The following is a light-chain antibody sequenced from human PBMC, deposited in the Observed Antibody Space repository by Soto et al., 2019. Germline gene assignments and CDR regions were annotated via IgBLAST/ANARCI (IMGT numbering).Light chain of an antibody. CDR2: GAS. CDR3: QQYNRWPIT. Sequence: ESVMTQSPGTMSVSPGEGATLSCRASQSISSTLAWFQQKPGQAPRLLIYGASTRATGIPARFSGSGSGTEFTLTISSLQSEDFAVYYCQQYNRWPITFGGGTKVEIK. CDR1: QSISST. V-gene: IGKV3-15*01. J-gene: IGKJ4*01.